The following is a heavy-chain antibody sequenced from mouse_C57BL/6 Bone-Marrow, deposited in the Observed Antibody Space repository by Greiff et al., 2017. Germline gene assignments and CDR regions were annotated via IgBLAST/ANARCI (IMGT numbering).Heavy chain of an antibody. Sequence: VQLQQPGPELVKPGASVKISCKASGYSFTDYNMNWVKQSNGKSLEWIGVINPNYGTTSYNQKFKGKATLTVDQSSSKAYMQLNSLTSEDSAVYYCAEGSGYPYAMDYWGQGTSVTVSS. V-gene: IGHV1-39*01. D-gene: IGHD3-2*02. CDR2: INPNYGTT. CDR1: GYSFTDYN. CDR3: AEGSGYPYAMDY. J-gene: IGHJ4*01.